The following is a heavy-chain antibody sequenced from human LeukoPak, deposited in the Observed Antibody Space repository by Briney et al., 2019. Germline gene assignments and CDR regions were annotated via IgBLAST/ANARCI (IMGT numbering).Heavy chain of an antibody. D-gene: IGHD2-2*01. CDR3: TRNNCSSTSCYDY. CDR2: IRSKANSYAT. CDR1: GFTFSGSA. Sequence: GGSLRLSCAASGFTFSGSAMHWVRQASGKGREWVGRIRSKANSYATAYAASVKGRFTISRDDSKNTAYLQMNSLKTEDTAVYYCTRNNCSSTSCYDYWGQGTLVTVSS. J-gene: IGHJ4*02. V-gene: IGHV3-73*01.